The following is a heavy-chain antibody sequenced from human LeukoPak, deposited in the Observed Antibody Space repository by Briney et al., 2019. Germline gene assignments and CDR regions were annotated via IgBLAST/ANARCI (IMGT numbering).Heavy chain of an antibody. CDR3: ARGGHTVAKRRSGNYFDY. V-gene: IGHV4-61*02. CDR1: GGSISRGTYY. D-gene: IGHD4-23*01. CDR2: VYTSGST. Sequence: SETLSLTCTVSGGSISRGTYYWSWIRQPAGKGLEWVGRVYTSGSTNYNPSLKSRVTVSIDTSKNQFSLKLSSVTAADTAVYYCARGGHTVAKRRSGNYFDYWGQGTLVTVSS. J-gene: IGHJ4*02.